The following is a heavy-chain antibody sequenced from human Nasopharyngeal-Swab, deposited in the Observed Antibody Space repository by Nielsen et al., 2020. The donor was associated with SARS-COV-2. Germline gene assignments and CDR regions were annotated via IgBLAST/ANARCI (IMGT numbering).Heavy chain of an antibody. J-gene: IGHJ6*02. CDR1: GYTFTSYD. D-gene: IGHD6-13*01. V-gene: IGHV1-8*01. CDR3: ARNEHSSSWYEGDYYYGMDV. CDR2: MNPNSGNT. Sequence: GGSLRLSCKASGYTFTSYDINWVRQATGQGLEWMGWMNPNSGNTGYAQKLQGRVTMTTDTSTSTAYMELRSLRSDDTAVYYCARNEHSSSWYEGDYYYGMDVWGQGTTVTVSS.